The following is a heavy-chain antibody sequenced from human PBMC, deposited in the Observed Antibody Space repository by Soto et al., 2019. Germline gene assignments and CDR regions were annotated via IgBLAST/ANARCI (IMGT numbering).Heavy chain of an antibody. J-gene: IGHJ3*02. CDR1: GGSISSYY. V-gene: IGHV4-59*01. CDR2: IYYSGST. CDR3: ARDKAYCTNGVCPHDAFDI. D-gene: IGHD2-8*01. Sequence: PSETLSLTCTVSGGSISSYYWSWIRQPPGKGLEWIGYIYYSGSTNYNPSLKSRVTISVDTSKNQFSLKLSSVTAADTAVYYCARDKAYCTNGVCPHDAFDIWGQGTMVT.